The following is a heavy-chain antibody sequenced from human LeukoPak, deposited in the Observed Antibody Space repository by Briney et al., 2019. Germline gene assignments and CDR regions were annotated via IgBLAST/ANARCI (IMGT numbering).Heavy chain of an antibody. CDR3: ARGPWLKGN. CDR1: GGSFSGYY. D-gene: IGHD3-9*01. V-gene: IGHV4-34*01. Sequence: SETLSLTCAVYGGSFSGYYWSWIRQPPGKGLEWIGEINHSGSTNHNPSLKSRVTISVDTSKNQFSLKLSSVTAADTAVYYCARGPWLKGNWGQGTLVTVSS. CDR2: INHSGST. J-gene: IGHJ4*02.